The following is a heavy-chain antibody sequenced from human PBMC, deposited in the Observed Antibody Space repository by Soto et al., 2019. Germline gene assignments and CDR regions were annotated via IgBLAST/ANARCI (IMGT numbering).Heavy chain of an antibody. CDR1: GFTFSSYG. V-gene: IGHV3-30*18. D-gene: IGHD2-15*01. J-gene: IGHJ3*02. CDR3: AKDERYCSGGSCYRALRAFDI. Sequence: GGSLRLSCAASGFTFSSYGMHWVRQAPGKGLEWVAVISFDGGNKYSADSVKGRFTISRDNSKNTLYLQMNSLRAEDTAVYYCAKDERYCSGGSCYRALRAFDIWGQGTMVTVS. CDR2: ISFDGGNK.